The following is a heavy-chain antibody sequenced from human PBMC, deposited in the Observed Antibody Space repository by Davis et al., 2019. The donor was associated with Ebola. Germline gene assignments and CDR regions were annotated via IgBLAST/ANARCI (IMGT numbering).Heavy chain of an antibody. CDR3: TSGNNWNDDY. Sequence: GESLKISCAASGFTFSGSAMHWVRQASGKGLEWVGRIRSKANSYATAYAASVKGRFTISRDDSKNTAYLQMNSLKTEDTAVYYCTSGNNWNDDYWGQGTLVTVSS. J-gene: IGHJ4*02. D-gene: IGHD1-20*01. CDR2: IRSKANSYAT. V-gene: IGHV3-73*01. CDR1: GFTFSGSA.